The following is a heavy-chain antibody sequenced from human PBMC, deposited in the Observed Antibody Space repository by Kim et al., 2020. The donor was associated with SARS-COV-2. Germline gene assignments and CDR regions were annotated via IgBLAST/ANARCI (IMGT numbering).Heavy chain of an antibody. CDR1: GGPFSSYA. J-gene: IGHJ4*01. Sequence: SVKVSCKASGGPFSSYALSWVRQAPGQGLEWMGTIIPIFGTINYAQKFQGRVTISADESTRTVYMEVSSLTSEDTALYYCSRDGGSGWQYYFDYWGHGTLVTVSS. CDR3: SRDGGSGWQYYFDY. CDR2: IIPIFGTI. V-gene: IGHV1-69*13. D-gene: IGHD6-19*01.